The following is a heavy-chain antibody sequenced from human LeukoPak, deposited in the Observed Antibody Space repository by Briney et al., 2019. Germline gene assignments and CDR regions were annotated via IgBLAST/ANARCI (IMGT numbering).Heavy chain of an antibody. Sequence: PGRSLRLSCAASGFTFSSYGMHWVRQAPGKGLEWVAVIWYDGSNKYYADSVKGRFTISRDNSKNTLYLQMNSLRAEDTAVYYCVTTNRGLLLHPFDYWGQGTLVTVSS. CDR1: GFTFSSYG. CDR2: IWYDGSNK. V-gene: IGHV3-33*01. J-gene: IGHJ4*02. D-gene: IGHD3-22*01. CDR3: VTTNRGLLLHPFDY.